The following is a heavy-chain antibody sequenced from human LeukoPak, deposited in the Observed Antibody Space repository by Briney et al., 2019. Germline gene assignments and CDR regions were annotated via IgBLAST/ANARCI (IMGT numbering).Heavy chain of an antibody. CDR2: ISSSSSYI. CDR3: ARDPCGGDCYFDY. V-gene: IGHV3-21*01. Sequence: GGSLRLSCAASRFTLSTYWMSWVRQAPGKGLEWVSSISSSSSYIYYADSVKGRFTISRDNAKNSLYLQMNSLRAEDTAVYYCARDPCGGDCYFDYWGQGTLVTVSS. CDR1: RFTLSTYW. D-gene: IGHD2-21*02. J-gene: IGHJ4*02.